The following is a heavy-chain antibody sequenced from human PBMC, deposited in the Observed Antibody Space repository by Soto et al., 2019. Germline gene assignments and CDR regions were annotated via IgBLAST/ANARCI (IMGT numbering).Heavy chain of an antibody. D-gene: IGHD2-21*02. J-gene: IGHJ6*02. Sequence: PGGSLRLSCAASGFTFSSYEMNCVRQAPGKGLEGVSYISSSGSTIYYADSVNGRFTISIDNAKNSLYLQMNSLRAEDTAVYYCARDTKSCGGDCRTYYYYGMDVWGQGTTVTVSS. CDR2: ISSSGSTI. CDR1: GFTFSSYE. CDR3: ARDTKSCGGDCRTYYYYGMDV. V-gene: IGHV3-48*03.